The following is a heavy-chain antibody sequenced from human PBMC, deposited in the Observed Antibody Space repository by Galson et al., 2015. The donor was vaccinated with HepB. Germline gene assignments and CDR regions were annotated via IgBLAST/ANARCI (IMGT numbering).Heavy chain of an antibody. CDR3: ARRGATSWYFDL. CDR1: GYSFTSYR. D-gene: IGHD2-15*01. J-gene: IGHJ2*01. V-gene: IGHV5-51*01. Sequence: QSGAEVKKPGESLRISCKGSGYSFTSYRIGWVRQMPGKGLEWMAFIYPGDSDTTYSPSFQGQVTISVDKSISTAYLQWSSLKASDTAMYYCARRGATSWYFDLWGRGTLAAVSS. CDR2: IYPGDSDT.